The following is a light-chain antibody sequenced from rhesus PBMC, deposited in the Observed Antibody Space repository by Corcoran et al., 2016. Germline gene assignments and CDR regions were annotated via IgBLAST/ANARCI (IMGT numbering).Light chain of an antibody. CDR3: QHYYSTPFT. V-gene: IGKV1-18*01. CDR2: AAS. J-gene: IGKJ3*01. CDR1: QGISSW. Sequence: DIQMTQSPSSLSASAGDRVTITCQASQGISSWLAWYQQKPGKAPKLLIHAASHLQSGAPSRFSGSGSGTDFTLTISSLQPEDFATYYCQHYYSTPFTFGPGTKLDIK.